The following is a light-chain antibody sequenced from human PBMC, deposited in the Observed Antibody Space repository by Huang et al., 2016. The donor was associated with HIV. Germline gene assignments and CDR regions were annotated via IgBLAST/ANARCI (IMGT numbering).Light chain of an antibody. J-gene: IGKJ4*01. V-gene: IGKV3-11*01. CDR2: DTS. CDR1: QNINNF. CDR3: QQRYDRLT. Sequence: EIVLTQSPATVSLFLGDRVTLSCRASQNINNFLGWYQQKPGQAPRVLIYDTSVRPSGVPARFSGSGSGPDFTLTISSLETEDVAVYYCQQRYDRLTFGGGTGVEI.